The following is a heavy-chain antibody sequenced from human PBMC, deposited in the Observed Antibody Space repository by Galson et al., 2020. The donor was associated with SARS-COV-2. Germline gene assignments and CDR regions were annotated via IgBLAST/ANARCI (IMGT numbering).Heavy chain of an antibody. CDR2: IDYSAST. V-gene: IGHV4-31*03. CDR3: ARGTRNSPFGY. D-gene: IGHD1-7*01. J-gene: IGHJ4*02. Sequence: SETLSLTCTVSGGSISSGGYYWSRIRPHPEQGLEWIGTIDYSASTYYNPSLESRVTLSVQTSKNLFSLKLSAVAAADTAVYFCARGTRNSPFGYWGQGTLVTVSS. CDR1: GGSISSGGYY.